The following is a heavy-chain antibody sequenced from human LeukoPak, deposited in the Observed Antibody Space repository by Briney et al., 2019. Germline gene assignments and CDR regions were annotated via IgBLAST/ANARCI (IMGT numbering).Heavy chain of an antibody. J-gene: IGHJ4*02. V-gene: IGHV4-34*01. Sequence: SETLSLTCAVYGGTFSGFYWGWIRQPPGKGLEWIGSIYYSGSTYYNPSLKSRVTISVDTSKNQFSLSLDSVTAADTAVYYCARGLASGYPPIPFDYWGQGTLVTVSS. CDR3: ARGLASGYPPIPFDY. D-gene: IGHD3-3*01. CDR1: GGTFSGFY. CDR2: IYYSGST.